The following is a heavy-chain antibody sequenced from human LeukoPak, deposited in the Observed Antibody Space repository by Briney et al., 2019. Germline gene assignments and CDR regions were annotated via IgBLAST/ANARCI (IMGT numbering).Heavy chain of an antibody. CDR2: IKQDGSEK. CDR1: GFTFSSYW. CDR3: ARDTAMESDAFDI. D-gene: IGHD5-18*01. Sequence: PGGSLRLSCAASGFTFSSYWMSWVRQAPGKGLEWVANIKQDGSEKYYVDSVKGRFTISRDNAKNSLYLQMNSLRAEDTAVYYCARDTAMESDAFDIWGQGTMVTVSS. V-gene: IGHV3-7*01. J-gene: IGHJ3*02.